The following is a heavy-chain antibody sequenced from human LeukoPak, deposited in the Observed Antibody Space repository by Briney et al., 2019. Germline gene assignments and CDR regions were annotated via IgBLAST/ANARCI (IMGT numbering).Heavy chain of an antibody. V-gene: IGHV1-2*02. CDR2: INPNSGGT. CDR1: GYTFTGYY. Sequence: ASVKVSCKGSGYTFTGYYMHWVRQAPGQGLEWMGWINPNSGGTNYAQKFQGRVTMTRDTSISTAYMELGRLRSDDTAVYYCARDSAEDYYDSSGYYQSDAFDIWGQGTMVTISS. CDR3: ARDSAEDYYDSSGYYQSDAFDI. J-gene: IGHJ3*02. D-gene: IGHD3-22*01.